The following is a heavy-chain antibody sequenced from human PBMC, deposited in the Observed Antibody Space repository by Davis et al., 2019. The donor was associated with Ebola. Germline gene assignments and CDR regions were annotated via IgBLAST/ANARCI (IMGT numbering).Heavy chain of an antibody. CDR1: GGSFSGYY. CDR2: INHSGST. V-gene: IGHV4-34*01. J-gene: IGHJ6*02. D-gene: IGHD2-15*01. Sequence: SETLSLTCAVYGGSFSGYYWSWIRPPPGKGLEWIGEINHSGSTNYNPSLKSRVTISVDTSKNQFSLKLSSVTAADTAVYYCARRHTYSYYYYYYGMDVWGQGTTVTVSS. CDR3: ARRHTYSYYYYYYGMDV.